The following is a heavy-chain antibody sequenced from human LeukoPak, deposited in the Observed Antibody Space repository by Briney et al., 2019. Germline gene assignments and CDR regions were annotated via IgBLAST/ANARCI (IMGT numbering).Heavy chain of an antibody. V-gene: IGHV1-2*04. Sequence: RASVKVSCKASGYTFTGYYMHWVRQAPGQGLEWMGWINPNSGGTNYAQKFQGWVTMTRDTSISTAYMELSRLRSDDTAVYYCARGPRVRSYYYYGMDVWGQGTTVTVSS. J-gene: IGHJ6*02. CDR3: ARGPRVRSYYYYGMDV. D-gene: IGHD4-23*01. CDR2: INPNSGGT. CDR1: GYTFTGYY.